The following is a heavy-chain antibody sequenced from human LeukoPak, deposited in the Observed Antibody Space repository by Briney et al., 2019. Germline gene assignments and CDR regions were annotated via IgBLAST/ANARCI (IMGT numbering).Heavy chain of an antibody. J-gene: IGHJ4*02. V-gene: IGHV1-18*01. D-gene: IGHD6-19*01. CDR1: GYTFTSYG. CDR3: ARYYSSGWYDGLYYFDY. Sequence: GASVKVSCKASGYTFTSYGISWVRQAPGQGLEWMGWISAYNGNTNYAQKLQGRATMTTDTSTSTAYMELRSLRSDDTAVYYCARYYSSGWYDGLYYFDYWGQGTLVTVSS. CDR2: ISAYNGNT.